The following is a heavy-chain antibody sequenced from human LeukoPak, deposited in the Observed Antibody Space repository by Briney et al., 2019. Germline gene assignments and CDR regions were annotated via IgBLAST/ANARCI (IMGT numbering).Heavy chain of an antibody. V-gene: IGHV4-59*01. J-gene: IGHJ4*02. D-gene: IGHD6-13*01. Sequence: SETLSLTCTVSGGSISSYYWSWIWQPPGKGLEWIGYIYYSGSTNYNPSLKSRVTISVDTSKNQFSLKLSSVTAADTAVYYCVRAQYSSSWDKIYYFDYWGQGTLVTVSS. CDR3: VRAQYSSSWDKIYYFDY. CDR1: GGSISSYY. CDR2: IYYSGST.